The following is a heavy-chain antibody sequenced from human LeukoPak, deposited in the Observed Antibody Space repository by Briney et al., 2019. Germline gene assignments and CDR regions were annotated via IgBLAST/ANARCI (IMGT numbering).Heavy chain of an antibody. CDR3: AREWILGYSYGYY. V-gene: IGHV1-2*02. J-gene: IGHJ4*02. CDR1: GYTSTGYY. Sequence: GASVKVSCKASGYTSTGYYMHWVRQAPGQGLEWMGWINPNSGGTNYAQKFQGRVTMTRDTSISTAYMELSRLRSDDTAVYYCAREWILGYSYGYYWGQGTLVTVSS. CDR2: INPNSGGT. D-gene: IGHD5-18*01.